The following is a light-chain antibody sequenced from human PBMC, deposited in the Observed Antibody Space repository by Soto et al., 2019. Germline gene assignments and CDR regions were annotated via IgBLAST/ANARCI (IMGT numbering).Light chain of an antibody. CDR1: NSNIGDNY. Sequence: QSVLTQPPSVSAAPGQKVTISCSGSNSNIGDNYVSWYQQLPGTAPKLLIYDNNQRPSGIPDRFSCSKSGTSATLGITGLQTGDEADYYCGTWDSGLSAGVFGGGTKVTVL. J-gene: IGLJ3*02. CDR3: GTWDSGLSAGV. CDR2: DNN. V-gene: IGLV1-51*01.